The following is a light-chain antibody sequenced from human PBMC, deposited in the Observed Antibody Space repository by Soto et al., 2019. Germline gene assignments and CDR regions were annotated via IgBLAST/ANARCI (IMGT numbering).Light chain of an antibody. CDR2: DAS. J-gene: IGKJ1*01. CDR1: QTISSW. CDR3: QQYNNWPPWT. Sequence: DIQMTQSPSTLSGSLGDRVTITCRASQTISSWLACYQQKPGKAPKLLIYDASSLESGVPSRFSGSASGTEFTLTISSLQSEDFAVYYCQQYNNWPPWTFGQGTKVDI. V-gene: IGKV1-5*01.